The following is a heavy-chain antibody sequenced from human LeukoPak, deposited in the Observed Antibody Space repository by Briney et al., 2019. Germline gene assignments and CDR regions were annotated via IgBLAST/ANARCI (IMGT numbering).Heavy chain of an antibody. CDR1: GFTFSSYA. V-gene: IGHV3-23*01. D-gene: IGHD3-3*01. CDR3: ARDEAIFGVVADYYYYYYMDV. J-gene: IGHJ6*03. Sequence: GGSLRLSCAASGFTFSSYAMSWVRQAPGKGLEWVSAISGSGGSTYYADSVKGRFTISRDNAKNSLYLQMNSLRAEDTAVYYCARDEAIFGVVADYYYYYYMDVWGKGTTVTVSS. CDR2: ISGSGGST.